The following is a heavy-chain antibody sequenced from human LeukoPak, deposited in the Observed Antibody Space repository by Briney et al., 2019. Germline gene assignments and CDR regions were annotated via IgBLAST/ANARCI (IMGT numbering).Heavy chain of an antibody. CDR3: ARDSAVTLGISY. V-gene: IGHV4-61*02. CDR1: GGSISSGSHY. CDR2: IYTSGST. Sequence: PSETLSLTCTVSGGSISSGSHYWSWIRQPAGKGLEWIGRIYTSGSTNYNPSLKSRVTISVDTSKNQFSLKLSSVTAADTAVYYCARDSAVTLGISYWGQGTLVTVSS. J-gene: IGHJ4*02. D-gene: IGHD4-17*01.